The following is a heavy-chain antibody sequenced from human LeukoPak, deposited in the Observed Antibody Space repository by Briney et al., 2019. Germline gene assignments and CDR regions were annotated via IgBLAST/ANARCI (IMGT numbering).Heavy chain of an antibody. Sequence: GASLKASCKASGDTFTGYYMHWVRQAPGQGLEWMGWINPNRGGTNYAQKFPGRVTTTRDTSISTAYMELSRLRSAATAVYSCARSYDRSGYYFEGDWFDPWAQGTLVTVSS. CDR2: INPNRGGT. D-gene: IGHD3-22*01. CDR1: GDTFTGYY. J-gene: IGHJ5*02. V-gene: IGHV1-2*02. CDR3: ARSYDRSGYYFEGDWFDP.